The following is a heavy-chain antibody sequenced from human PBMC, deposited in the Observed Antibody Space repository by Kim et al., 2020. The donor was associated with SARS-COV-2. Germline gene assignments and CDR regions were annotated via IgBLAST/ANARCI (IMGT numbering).Heavy chain of an antibody. D-gene: IGHD4-17*01. CDR1: GFTFSSYA. Sequence: GGSLRLSCAASGFTFSSYAMSWVRQAPGKGLEWVSAISGSGGSTYYADSVKGRFTISRDNSKNTLYLQMNSLRAEDTAVYYCAKSTVGYNYYGMDVWGQGTTVTVSS. CDR3: AKSTVGYNYYGMDV. V-gene: IGHV3-23*01. J-gene: IGHJ6*02. CDR2: ISGSGGST.